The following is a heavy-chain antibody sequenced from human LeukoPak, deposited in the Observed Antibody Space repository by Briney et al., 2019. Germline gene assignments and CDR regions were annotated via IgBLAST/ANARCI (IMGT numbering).Heavy chain of an antibody. CDR1: GFTFSHYS. D-gene: IGHD1-14*01. CDR3: ARGVPDDY. J-gene: IGHJ4*02. CDR2: ISRTSSDR. V-gene: IGHV3-21*01. Sequence: PGGSLRLSCAASGFTFSHYSMDWVRQAPGKGLEWVSSISRTSSDRYYADSVKGRFTISRDNAKNSLYLQMNSLRAEDTAVYYCARGVPDDYWGQGTLVAVSS.